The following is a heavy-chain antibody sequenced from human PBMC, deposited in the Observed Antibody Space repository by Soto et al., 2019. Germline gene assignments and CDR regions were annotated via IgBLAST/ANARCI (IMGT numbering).Heavy chain of an antibody. CDR1: GGTFSNYA. CDR2: IIPIFGTA. CDR3: ARDLPTAAASEYFQR. Sequence: QVQLVQSGAEVKKPGSSVKVSCKASGGTFSNYAISWVRQAPGQGLEWMGGIIPIFGTATYAQQFQGRVTITADESTSTAYMELSSLRSQDTAVYYCARDLPTAAASEYFQRWGQGNLVIVSS. V-gene: IGHV1-69*12. D-gene: IGHD2-2*01. J-gene: IGHJ1*01.